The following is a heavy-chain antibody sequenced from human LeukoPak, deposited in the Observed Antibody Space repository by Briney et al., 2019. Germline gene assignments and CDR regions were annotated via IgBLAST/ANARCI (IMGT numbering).Heavy chain of an antibody. CDR1: GYTFTGYY. V-gene: IGHV1-2*04. Sequence: GASVKVSCKASGYTFTGYYMHWVRQAPGQGLEWMGWINPNSGGTNYAQKFQGWVTMTRDTSISTAYMELSRLRSDDTAVYYCARGPGGLRLGELEDWGQGTLVTVSS. CDR3: ARGPGGLRLGELED. CDR2: INPNSGGT. J-gene: IGHJ4*02. D-gene: IGHD3-16*01.